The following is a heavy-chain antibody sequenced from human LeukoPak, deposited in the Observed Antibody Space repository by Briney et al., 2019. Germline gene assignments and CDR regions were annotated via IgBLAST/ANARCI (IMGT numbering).Heavy chain of an antibody. Sequence: GGSLRLSCAASGFTFSSYGMHWVRQAPGKGLEWVAVIWYDGSNKYYADSVKGRFTISRDNSKNTLYLQMNSLRAEDTAVYYCARGVGYYDSSGFGMDVWGQGTTVTVSS. D-gene: IGHD3-22*01. CDR2: IWYDGSNK. J-gene: IGHJ6*02. V-gene: IGHV3-33*01. CDR1: GFTFSSYG. CDR3: ARGVGYYDSSGFGMDV.